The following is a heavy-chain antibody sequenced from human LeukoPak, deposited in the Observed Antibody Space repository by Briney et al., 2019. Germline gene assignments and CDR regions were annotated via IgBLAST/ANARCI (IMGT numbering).Heavy chain of an antibody. CDR1: GFTFADFA. V-gene: IGHV3-49*04. J-gene: IGHJ6*02. CDR2: ISSTDYGGTT. Sequence: GGSRRLSCTASGFTFADFALNWVRQAPGRGLEWVGFISSTDYGGTTEYAASVKGRFVISRDDSKSIVYLQMNSLRPEDTAEYYCSRTLYSTKMYGMGVWGQGTAVTVSS. CDR3: SRTLYSTKMYGMGV. D-gene: IGHD2-2*01.